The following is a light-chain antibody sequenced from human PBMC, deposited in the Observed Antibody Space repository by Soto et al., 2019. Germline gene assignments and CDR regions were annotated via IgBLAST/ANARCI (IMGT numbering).Light chain of an antibody. V-gene: IGKV1-9*01. CDR2: AAS. CDR1: QGISSY. J-gene: IGKJ3*01. Sequence: DIQLTHSPSFLSASVGDRVTITCRASQGISSYLAWYQQKPGKAPKLLIYAASTLQSGVPSRFSGSVSGTDFTLTISSLQPEDFATYYCQQLNSYRPTIGPGTKVDIK. CDR3: QQLNSYRPT.